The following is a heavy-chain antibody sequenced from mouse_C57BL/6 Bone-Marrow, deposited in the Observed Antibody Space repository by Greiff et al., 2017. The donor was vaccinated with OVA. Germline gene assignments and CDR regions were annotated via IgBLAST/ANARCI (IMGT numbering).Heavy chain of an antibody. CDR3: ARPIYDGYSWFAY. CDR1: GFTFSDYG. CDR2: ISNLAYSI. D-gene: IGHD2-3*01. V-gene: IGHV5-15*01. Sequence: DVHLVESGGGLVQPGGSLKLSCAASGFTFSDYGMAWVRQAPRKGPEWVAFISNLAYSIYYADTVTGRFTISRENAKNTLYLEMSSLRSEDTAMYYCARPIYDGYSWFAYWGQGTLVTVSA. J-gene: IGHJ3*01.